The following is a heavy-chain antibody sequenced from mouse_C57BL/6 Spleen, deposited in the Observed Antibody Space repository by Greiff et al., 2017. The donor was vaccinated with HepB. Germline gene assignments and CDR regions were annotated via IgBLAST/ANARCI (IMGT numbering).Heavy chain of an antibody. Sequence: EVQLQQSGPGLVKPSQSLSLTCSVTGYSITSGYYWNWIRQFPGNKLEWMGYISYDGSNNYNPSLKNRISITRDTSKNQFFLKLNSVTTEDTATYYCARVLPYYYGSLDYWGQGTTLTVSS. D-gene: IGHD1-1*01. CDR1: GYSITSGYY. V-gene: IGHV3-6*01. J-gene: IGHJ2*01. CDR3: ARVLPYYYGSLDY. CDR2: ISYDGSN.